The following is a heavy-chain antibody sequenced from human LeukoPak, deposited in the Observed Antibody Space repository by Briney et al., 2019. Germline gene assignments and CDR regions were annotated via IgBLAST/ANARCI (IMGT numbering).Heavy chain of an antibody. D-gene: IGHD3-3*01. CDR2: IYSGGST. J-gene: IGHJ3*02. CDR1: GFTVSSNY. CDR3: ARDPTIFGVVPNYDAFDI. Sequence: PGGSLRLSCAASGFTVSSNYMSWVRQAPGKGLEWVSVIYSGGSTYYADSVKGRFTISRDNAKNSLYLQMNSLRAEDTAVYYCARDPTIFGVVPNYDAFDIWGQGTMVTVSS. V-gene: IGHV3-66*01.